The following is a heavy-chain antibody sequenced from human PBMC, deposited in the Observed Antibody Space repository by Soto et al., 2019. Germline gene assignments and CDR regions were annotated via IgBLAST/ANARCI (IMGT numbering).Heavy chain of an antibody. D-gene: IGHD2-8*01. J-gene: IGHJ4*02. Sequence: QVQLVQSGGEVKKPGASVKVSCKASGYTFSNFGLSLVRQAPGQGLELMGWISPYNGNTNYAQKLQGRLTMTTDTSTSTAYMELRSLRSDDTAVYYCARDRLGVSVTGGGFDSWGQGTLVTVSS. CDR3: ARDRLGVSVTGGGFDS. CDR1: GYTFSNFG. CDR2: ISPYNGNT. V-gene: IGHV1-18*01.